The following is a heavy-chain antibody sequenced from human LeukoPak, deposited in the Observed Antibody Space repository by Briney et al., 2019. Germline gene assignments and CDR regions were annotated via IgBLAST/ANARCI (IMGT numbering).Heavy chain of an antibody. Sequence: GGSLRLSRAASGFTFYVYAMHWGPPAPGKGVECGSGISWISGSIGYADSGKGRFTISRDNAKNSMYLQMNSLRAEGTALYDCAKPIGSSWYPFDFWGQGTLVTVSS. CDR2: ISWISGSI. D-gene: IGHD6-13*01. J-gene: IGHJ4*02. CDR1: GFTFYVYA. CDR3: AKPIGSSWYPFDF. V-gene: IGHV3-9*01.